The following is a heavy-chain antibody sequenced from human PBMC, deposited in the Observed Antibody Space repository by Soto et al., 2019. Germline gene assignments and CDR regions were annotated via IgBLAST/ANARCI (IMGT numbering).Heavy chain of an antibody. CDR2: ISAYNCNT. D-gene: IGHD5-12*01. CDR1: GYTFTSYG. J-gene: IGHJ4*02. V-gene: IGHV1-18*01. Sequence: GASVKVSCKASGYTFTSYGISWVRQAPGQGLEWMGWISAYNCNTNYAQKLQGRVTMTTDTSTSTAYMELRSLRSEDTAVYYCARGYSGYHFRSPDFDYRGQGTLVTVSS. CDR3: ARGYSGYHFRSPDFDY.